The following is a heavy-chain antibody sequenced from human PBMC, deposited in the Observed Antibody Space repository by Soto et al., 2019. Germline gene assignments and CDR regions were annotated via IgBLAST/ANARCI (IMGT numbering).Heavy chain of an antibody. J-gene: IGHJ3*02. D-gene: IGHD3-22*01. V-gene: IGHV3-48*02. CDR1: GFTFSSYS. CDR2: ISSSSSTI. CDR3: ARDSGDETYYYDSSGSNDAFDI. Sequence: GGSLRLSCAASGFTFSSYSMNWVRQAPGKGLEWVSYISSSSSTIYYADSVKGRFTISRDNAKNSLYLQMNSLRDEDTAVYYCARDSGDETYYYDSSGSNDAFDIWGQGTMVTVSS.